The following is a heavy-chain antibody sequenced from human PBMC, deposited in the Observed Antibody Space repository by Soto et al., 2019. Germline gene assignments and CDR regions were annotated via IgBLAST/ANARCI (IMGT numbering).Heavy chain of an antibody. CDR2: IIPIFGTA. D-gene: IGHD2-15*01. Sequence: QVQLVQYGAEVKKPGSSVKVSCKASGGTFSSYAIGWVRQAPGQGLEWMGGIIPIFGTANYAQKFQGRVTITADESTSTAYMELSSLRSEDTAVYYCARVVTVVKSFHYWYFDLWGRGTLVTVSS. J-gene: IGHJ2*01. CDR3: ARVVTVVKSFHYWYFDL. CDR1: GGTFSSYA. V-gene: IGHV1-69*12.